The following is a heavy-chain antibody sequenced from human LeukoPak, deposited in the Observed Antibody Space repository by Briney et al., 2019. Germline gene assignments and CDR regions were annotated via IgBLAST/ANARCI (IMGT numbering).Heavy chain of an antibody. CDR2: IIPIFGTA. J-gene: IGHJ3*02. D-gene: IGHD3-10*01. Sequence: ASVKVSCKASGGTFSSYAISWVRQAPGQGLEWMGGIIPIFGTANYAQKFQGRVTITTDESTSTAYMELSSLRSEDTAVYYCARARGRNYYGSGRDAFDIWGQGTMVTVSS. V-gene: IGHV1-69*05. CDR1: GGTFSSYA. CDR3: ARARGRNYYGSGRDAFDI.